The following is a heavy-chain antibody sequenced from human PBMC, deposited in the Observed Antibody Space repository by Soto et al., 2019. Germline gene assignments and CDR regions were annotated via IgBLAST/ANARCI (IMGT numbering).Heavy chain of an antibody. CDR3: ARHPSDFWFDP. J-gene: IGHJ5*02. CDR1: GGSISSSSYF. CDR2: IYYSGST. Sequence: QLQLQESGPGLVKPSETLSLTCSVSGGSISSSSYFWGWIRQPPGKGLEWIGSIYYSGSTYYNPALKXRLXVSGDTSKNQSSLKLSSVTAADTAVYYCARHPSDFWFDPWGQGTLVTVSS. V-gene: IGHV4-39*01. D-gene: IGHD2-21*02.